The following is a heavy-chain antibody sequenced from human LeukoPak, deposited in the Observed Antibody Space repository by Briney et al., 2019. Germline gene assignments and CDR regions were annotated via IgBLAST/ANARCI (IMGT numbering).Heavy chain of an antibody. Sequence: QSGGSLRLSCAASGFTFSSYSMNWVRQAPGEGLEWVSYISSSSSTIYYADSVKGRFTISRDNAKNSLYLQMNSLRAEDTAVYYCANLLRWEPYWGQGTLVTVSS. D-gene: IGHD4-23*01. V-gene: IGHV3-48*01. CDR3: ANLLRWEPY. CDR2: ISSSSSTI. J-gene: IGHJ4*02. CDR1: GFTFSSYS.